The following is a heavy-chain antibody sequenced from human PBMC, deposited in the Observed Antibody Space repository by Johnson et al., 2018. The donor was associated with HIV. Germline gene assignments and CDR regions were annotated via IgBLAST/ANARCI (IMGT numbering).Heavy chain of an antibody. CDR2: IRYDGSNN. CDR3: AKALGWELSI. Sequence: QMQLVESGGGLVQPGGSLRLSCAASGFTVSSNYMSWVRQAPGKGLEWVAFIRYDGSNNYYAASVKGRFTISRDNSKNTLYLQMNSLRAEDTAVYYCAKALGWELSIWGQGTMVTVSS. V-gene: IGHV3-30*02. D-gene: IGHD1-26*01. J-gene: IGHJ3*02. CDR1: GFTVSSNY.